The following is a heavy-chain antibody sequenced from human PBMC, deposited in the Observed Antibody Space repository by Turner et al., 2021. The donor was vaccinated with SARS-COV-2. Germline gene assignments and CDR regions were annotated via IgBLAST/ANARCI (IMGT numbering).Heavy chain of an antibody. D-gene: IGHD3-22*01. CDR1: GFTFSSYA. Sequence: VQLLESGGGLVQPGGSLRLSCAASGFTFSSYAMSWVRQAPGKGLEWVSAIKGRFTISRDNSKNTLYLQMNSLRAEDTAVYYCAKADRVMIVVVITLFDYWGQGTLVTVSS. J-gene: IGHJ4*02. CDR3: AKADRVMIVVVITLFDY. V-gene: IGHV3-23*01. CDR2: I.